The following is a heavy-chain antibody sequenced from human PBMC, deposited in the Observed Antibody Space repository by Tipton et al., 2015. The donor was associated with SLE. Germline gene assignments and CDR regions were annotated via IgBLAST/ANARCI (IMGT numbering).Heavy chain of an antibody. CDR2: ISSRSNYI. Sequence: QLVQSGGGLVKPGGSLRLSCAASGFTFSDYYMSWIRQAPGKGLEWVSSISSRSNYIKYADSLKGRFTISRDNAKDSLYLQMNSLRAEDTAVYYCARVKGYFDLWGRGTLVTVSS. CDR3: ARVKGYFDL. J-gene: IGHJ2*01. D-gene: IGHD3-22*01. V-gene: IGHV3-11*06. CDR1: GFTFSDYY.